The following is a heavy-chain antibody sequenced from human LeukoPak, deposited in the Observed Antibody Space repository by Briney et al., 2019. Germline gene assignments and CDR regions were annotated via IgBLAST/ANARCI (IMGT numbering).Heavy chain of an antibody. Sequence: GGSLRLSCAASGFTFSSYSMNWVRQAPGKGLEYVSGITNTGGSTYYTDSVKGRFTISRDNSKKTLHLQMNSLRAEDTAVYYCAKDLGVAVWGQGTLVTVSS. V-gene: IGHV3-23*01. J-gene: IGHJ4*02. D-gene: IGHD2-8*01. CDR1: GFTFSSYS. CDR2: ITNTGGST. CDR3: AKDLGVAV.